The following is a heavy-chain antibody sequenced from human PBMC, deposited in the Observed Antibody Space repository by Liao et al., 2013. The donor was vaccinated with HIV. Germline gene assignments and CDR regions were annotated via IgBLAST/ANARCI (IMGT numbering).Heavy chain of an antibody. CDR3: ASGGIYSFGAFDI. CDR1: GGSISSYY. Sequence: QVQLQESGPGLVKPSETLSLTCTVSGGSISSYYWSWIRQPPGKGLEWIGYIYYSGSTNYNPSLKSRVTISVDTSKNQFSLKLSSVTAADTAVYYCASGGIYSFGAFDIWGQGTMVTVSS. V-gene: IGHV4-59*01. D-gene: IGHD1-26*01. J-gene: IGHJ3*02. CDR2: IYYSGST.